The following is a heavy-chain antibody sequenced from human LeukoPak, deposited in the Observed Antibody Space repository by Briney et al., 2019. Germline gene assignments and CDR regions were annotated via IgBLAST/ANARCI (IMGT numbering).Heavy chain of an antibody. J-gene: IGHJ4*02. Sequence: SQTLSLTCTVSGGSISSGGYYWSWIRQHPGKGLEWIGYIYYRGSTYYNPSLKSRVTISVDPYKNQFSLKLSSVTAADTAVYYCARVGTYGSGSYLSWLDYWGQGTLVTVSS. CDR1: GGSISSGGYY. CDR3: ARVGTYGSGSYLSWLDY. D-gene: IGHD3-10*01. V-gene: IGHV4-31*03. CDR2: IYYRGST.